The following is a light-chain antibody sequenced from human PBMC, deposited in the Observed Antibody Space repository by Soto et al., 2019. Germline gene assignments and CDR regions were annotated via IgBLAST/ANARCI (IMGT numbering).Light chain of an antibody. J-gene: IGKJ2*01. V-gene: IGKV3-20*01. CDR3: QRYGSLPYT. CDR1: QSFSSSY. CDR2: DAS. Sequence: EIVWTQSPGTLSLSPGEGATLSCRASQSFSSSYLDWYQQKPGQAPRLLIYDASSSATGIPDRCSGSGSGTDFSLTISRLEPEDFAGYYCQRYGSLPYTFGQGNKLEI.